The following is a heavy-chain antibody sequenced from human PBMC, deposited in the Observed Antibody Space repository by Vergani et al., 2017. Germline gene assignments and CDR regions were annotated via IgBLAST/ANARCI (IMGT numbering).Heavy chain of an antibody. CDR1: GFTFDDYA. J-gene: IGHJ3*02. D-gene: IGHD5-24*01. CDR2: ISWNSGSI. V-gene: IGHV3-9*01. Sequence: EVQLVESGGGLVQPGRSLRLSCAASGFTFDDYAMHWVRQAPGKGLEWVSGISWNSGSIGYADSVKGRFSISRDNAKSSLFLQMDSLRAEDTAVYYCARDHRDYNNYPGTFYIWGQGSMVTVSS. CDR3: ARDHRDYNNYPGTFYI.